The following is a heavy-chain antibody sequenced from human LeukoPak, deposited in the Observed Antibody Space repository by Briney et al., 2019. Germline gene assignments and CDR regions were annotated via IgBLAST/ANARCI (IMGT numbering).Heavy chain of an antibody. J-gene: IGHJ4*02. V-gene: IGHV4-31*03. CDR1: GGSISSGGYC. CDR2: IYYSGST. Sequence: KPSETLSLTCTVSGGSISSGGYCWSWLRQHPGKGLEWIGYIYYSGSTYYNPSLKSRVTISIDTSKNQFSLKLSSVTAADTAVYYCARDSYYDSSGAFDYWGQGTLVTVSS. D-gene: IGHD3-22*01. CDR3: ARDSYYDSSGAFDY.